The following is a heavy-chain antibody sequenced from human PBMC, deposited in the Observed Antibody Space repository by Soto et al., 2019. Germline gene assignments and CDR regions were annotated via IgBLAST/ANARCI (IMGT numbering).Heavy chain of an antibody. J-gene: IGHJ4*02. CDR1: GFIFSNFA. Sequence: GGSLRLSCSASGFIFSNFAMHWVRQAPGKGLEYVSAINSNGGNTYYADSVKGRFTISRDNSQNTLFLQMTSLRADDTAVYYCAKGGYTFAYEWGQGALVTVSS. CDR2: INSNGGNT. CDR3: AKGGYTFAYE. D-gene: IGHD5-18*01. V-gene: IGHV3-64*04.